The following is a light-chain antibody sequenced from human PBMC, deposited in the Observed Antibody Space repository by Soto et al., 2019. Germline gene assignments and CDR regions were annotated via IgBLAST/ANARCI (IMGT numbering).Light chain of an antibody. V-gene: IGLV1-51*01. CDR2: DSN. CDR3: GTWDSSLSTGV. Sequence: QSVLTQPPSVSAAPGQKVTISCSGSSSNIGNNLVSWYQQLPGTAPKLLIYDSNKRPSGISDRFSGSKSGTSATLGITGLQTGDEADYYCGTWDSSLSTGVFGEGTKLTVL. J-gene: IGLJ2*01. CDR1: SSNIGNNL.